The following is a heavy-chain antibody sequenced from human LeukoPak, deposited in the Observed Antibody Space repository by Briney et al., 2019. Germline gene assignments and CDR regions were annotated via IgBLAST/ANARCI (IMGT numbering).Heavy chain of an antibody. CDR3: AKFPSITLGY. CDR1: GFTFSSYG. Sequence: GGSLRLSCAASGFTFSSYGMHWVRQAPGKGLEWVAVISYDGSNKYYADSVKGRFTISRDNSKNTLYLQMNSLRAEDTAVYYCAKFPSITLGYWGQGTLVTVSS. J-gene: IGHJ4*02. CDR2: ISYDGSNK. V-gene: IGHV3-30*18.